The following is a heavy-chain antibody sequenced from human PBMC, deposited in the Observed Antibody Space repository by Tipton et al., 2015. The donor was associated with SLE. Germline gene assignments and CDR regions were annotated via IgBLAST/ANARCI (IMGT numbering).Heavy chain of an antibody. CDR1: GGSISSGSYY. D-gene: IGHD3-10*01. CDR3: AREGSNQTGSGSAFDI. Sequence: LRLSCTVSGGSISSGSYYWSWIRQPPGKGLEWIGYIYYSGSTNYNPSLKSRVTISVDTSKNQFSLKLSSVTAADTAVYYCAREGSNQTGSGSAFDIWGQGTMVTVSS. CDR2: IYYSGST. J-gene: IGHJ3*02. V-gene: IGHV4-61*01.